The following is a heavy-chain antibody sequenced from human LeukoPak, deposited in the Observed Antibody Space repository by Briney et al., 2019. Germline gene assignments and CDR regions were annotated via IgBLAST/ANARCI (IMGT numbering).Heavy chain of an antibody. CDR3: ASGPYGGNPFDY. Sequence: GGSLRLSCEASGFTFTSYGMHWVRQSPGKGLEWISFIFTATPVQYADSVKGRFTISRDNTKKSVYLQMRSLREEDTAIYYCASGPYGGNPFDYWGQGTLVTVSS. CDR1: GFTFTSYG. V-gene: IGHV3-48*02. D-gene: IGHD4-23*01. CDR2: IFTATPV. J-gene: IGHJ4*02.